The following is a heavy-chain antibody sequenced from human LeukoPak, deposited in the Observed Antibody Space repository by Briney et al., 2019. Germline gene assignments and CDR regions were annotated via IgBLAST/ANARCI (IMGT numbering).Heavy chain of an antibody. Sequence: ASVKVSCKASGYTFTSYYMHWVRQAPGQGLEWMGIINPSGGSTSYAQKFQGRVTMTRDTSTSTVYMELSSLRSEDTAVYYCARSTDIVVVPAALFDYWGQGTLVTVSS. D-gene: IGHD2-2*01. CDR1: GYTFTSYY. CDR2: INPSGGST. V-gene: IGHV1-46*01. CDR3: ARSTDIVVVPAALFDY. J-gene: IGHJ4*02.